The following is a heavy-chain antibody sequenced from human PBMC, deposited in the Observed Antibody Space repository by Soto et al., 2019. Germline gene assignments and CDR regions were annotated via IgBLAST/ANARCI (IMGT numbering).Heavy chain of an antibody. J-gene: IGHJ5*02. Sequence: SETLSLTCTVSGGSISSYYWSWIRQPPGKGLEWIGYIYYSGSTNYNPSLKSRVTISVDTSKNQFSLKLSSVTAADTAVYYCARVVHYNWFDPWGQGTLVTVSS. CDR2: IYYSGST. CDR3: ARVVHYNWFDP. V-gene: IGHV4-59*01. CDR1: GGSISSYY.